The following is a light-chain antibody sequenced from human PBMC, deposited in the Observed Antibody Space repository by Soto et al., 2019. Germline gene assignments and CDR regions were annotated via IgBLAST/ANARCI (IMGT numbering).Light chain of an antibody. CDR2: DAY. V-gene: IGKV1-5*01. J-gene: IGKJ4*01. Sequence: DIQMTQSPSILSASVGDRVTITCRASQSIRSWLAWYQQKPGKAPRLLIYDAYSLESGVPSRFSGRRSRTEFTLTIAGLQPEDFATYYCQQYESYSPLTFGGGTKVDIK. CDR3: QQYESYSPLT. CDR1: QSIRSW.